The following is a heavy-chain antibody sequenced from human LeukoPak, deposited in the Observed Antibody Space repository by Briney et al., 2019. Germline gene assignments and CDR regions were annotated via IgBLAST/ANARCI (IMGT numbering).Heavy chain of an antibody. CDR1: GYTFTNHG. CDR2: ISTYNGDA. Sequence: ASVKVSCKASGYTFTNHGFSWVRQAPGQGLEWMGWISTYNGDAKYTQKFHGRVTMTTDTSTSTAYMELRSLRSDDTAIYYCARWGNSNWWEHLGDYWGQGTLVTVSS. CDR3: ARWGNSNWWEHLGDY. V-gene: IGHV1-18*01. J-gene: IGHJ4*02. D-gene: IGHD6-13*01.